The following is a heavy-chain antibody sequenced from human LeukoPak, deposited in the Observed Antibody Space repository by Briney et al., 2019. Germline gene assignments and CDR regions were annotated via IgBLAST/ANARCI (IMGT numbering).Heavy chain of an antibody. D-gene: IGHD2-2*01. CDR2: ISGSGGST. Sequence: GGSLRLSCAASGFTFSSYAMSWVRQAPGKGLEWVSAISGSGGSTYYADFVKGRFTISRDNSKNTLYLQMNSLRAEDTAVYYCAKDEGDIVVVPAAALDPWGQGTLVTVSS. CDR3: AKDEGDIVVVPAAALDP. V-gene: IGHV3-23*01. J-gene: IGHJ5*02. CDR1: GFTFSSYA.